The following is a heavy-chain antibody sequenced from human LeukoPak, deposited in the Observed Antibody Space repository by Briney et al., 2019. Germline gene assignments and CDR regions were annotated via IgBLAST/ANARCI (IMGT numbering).Heavy chain of an antibody. CDR2: IDPSDSYT. V-gene: IGHV5-10-1*01. Sequence: GESLKISCKGSGYSFTSYWISWVRQMPGKGLEWMGRIDPSDSYTNYSPSFQGLVTISADKSVSTAYLQWSSLKASDTAMYYCARRGGRWTPLDSWGQGTLVTVSS. J-gene: IGHJ4*02. CDR3: ARRGGRWTPLDS. CDR1: GYSFTSYW. D-gene: IGHD2-15*01.